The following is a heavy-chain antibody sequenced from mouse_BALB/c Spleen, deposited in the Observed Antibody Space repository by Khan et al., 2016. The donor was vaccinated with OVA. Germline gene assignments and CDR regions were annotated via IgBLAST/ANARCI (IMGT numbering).Heavy chain of an antibody. D-gene: IGHD2-10*02. CDR1: EYTFTDYN. V-gene: IGHV1S29*02. J-gene: IGHJ2*01. Sequence: VQLQQPGPELVKPGASVKLSCKASEYTFTDYNMNWVKQSPGKSLEWIGYIYTYNGSTAYNQKFKSKATLTVDNSSSTAYMELSSLTSEDSAVYYCARTGYGNPFDHWGQVTTLTVSS. CDR3: ARTGYGNPFDH. CDR2: IYTYNGST.